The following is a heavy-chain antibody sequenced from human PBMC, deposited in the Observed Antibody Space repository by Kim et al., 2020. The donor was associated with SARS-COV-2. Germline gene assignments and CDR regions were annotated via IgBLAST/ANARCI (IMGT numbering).Heavy chain of an antibody. CDR1: GYTFTSYA. J-gene: IGHJ4*02. D-gene: IGHD2-2*01. CDR2: INTNTGNP. CDR3: AALITSVPASAVDY. Sequence: ASVKVSCKASGYTFTSYAMNWVRQAPGQGLEWMGWINTNTGNPTYAQGFTGRVVFSLDTSVSTAYLQISSLKAEDTAVYYCAALITSVPASAVDYWGQGTLVTVPS. V-gene: IGHV7-4-1*02.